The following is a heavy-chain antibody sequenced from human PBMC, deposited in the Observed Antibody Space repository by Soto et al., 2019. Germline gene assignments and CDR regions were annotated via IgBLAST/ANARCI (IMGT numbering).Heavy chain of an antibody. V-gene: IGHV3-15*01. J-gene: IGHJ3*02. CDR2: IKSKTDGGTT. D-gene: IGHD3-10*01. Sequence: GGSLRLSCAASGFTFSNAWMSWVRQAPGKGLEWVGRIKSKTDGGTTDYAAPVKGRFTISRDESKNTLYLQMNSLKTEDTAVYYCTTDSSYGSGSYYNHDAFDIWGQGTMVTVSS. CDR3: TTDSSYGSGSYYNHDAFDI. CDR1: GFTFSNAW.